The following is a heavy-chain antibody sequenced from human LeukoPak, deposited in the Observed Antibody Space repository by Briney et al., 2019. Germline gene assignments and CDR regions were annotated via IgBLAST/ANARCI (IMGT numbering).Heavy chain of an antibody. CDR3: AKDLNRYQLLYYFDY. V-gene: IGHV3-30*02. CDR1: GFTFSSYG. CDR2: IRYDGSNK. D-gene: IGHD2-2*01. Sequence: GGSLRLSCAASGFTFSSYGMHWVRQAPGKGLEGVAFIRYDGSNKYYADSVKGGFTISRDNSKNTLYLQMNSLRAEDTAVYYCAKDLNRYQLLYYFDYWGQGTLVTVSS. J-gene: IGHJ4*02.